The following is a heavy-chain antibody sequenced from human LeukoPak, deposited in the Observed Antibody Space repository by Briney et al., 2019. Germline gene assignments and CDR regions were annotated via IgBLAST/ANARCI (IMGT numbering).Heavy chain of an antibody. D-gene: IGHD3-3*01. CDR2: LNPNSGGT. CDR1: GYTFTSYY. Sequence: ASVKVSCKASGYTFTSYYMHWVRQAPGQGLEWMGRLNPNSGGTNYAQKFQGRVTMTRDTSISTAYMELSRLRSDDTAVYYCARGGYDFVYYYYGMDVWGQGTTVTVSS. CDR3: ARGGYDFVYYYYGMDV. J-gene: IGHJ6*02. V-gene: IGHV1-2*06.